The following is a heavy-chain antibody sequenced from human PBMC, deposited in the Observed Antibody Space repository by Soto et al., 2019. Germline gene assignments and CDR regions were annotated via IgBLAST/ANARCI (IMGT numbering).Heavy chain of an antibody. CDR1: GGSISSGDYY. CDR3: ARVKAGGRRHDS. J-gene: IGHJ4*02. V-gene: IGHV4-30-4*01. CDR2: IFYPGGT. D-gene: IGHD1-1*01. Sequence: QVQLQESGPGLVKPSQTLSLTCTVSGGSISSGDYYWSWIRQPPGKGLEWIGYIFYPGGTYYNPSLKTRVTISVDTSKNHVSLKLSSVNASDTAVYYLARVKAGGRRHDSWGQGTLVTVSS.